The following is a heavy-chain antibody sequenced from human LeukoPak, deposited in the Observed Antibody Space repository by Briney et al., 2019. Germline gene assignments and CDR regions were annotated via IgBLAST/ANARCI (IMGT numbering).Heavy chain of an antibody. D-gene: IGHD6-19*01. J-gene: IGHJ4*02. CDR3: ASGSGWTFEY. Sequence: GGSLRLSWAASRFTFTTRWMNCVRQAPGKGLEWVAIIKEDGSEKLYVDSVKGRFTISRDNAKNSLYLQMDNLRAEDTAVYYCASGSGWTFEYWGQGTQVTVSS. CDR1: RFTFTTRW. CDR2: IKEDGSEK. V-gene: IGHV3-7*01.